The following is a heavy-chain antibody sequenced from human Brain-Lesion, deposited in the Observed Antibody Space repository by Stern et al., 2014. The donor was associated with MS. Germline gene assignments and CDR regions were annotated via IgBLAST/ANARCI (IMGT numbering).Heavy chain of an antibody. J-gene: IGHJ4*02. D-gene: IGHD3-16*01. CDR3: AKWGTGGYGHFDY. CDR1: GASISSSY. CDR2: IYYSGIT. Sequence: VQLEESGPGLVKPWETLRLTCTVSGASISSSYWRWIRQPPGKGPGWSAYIYYSGITNYKPSLSSRGATLGYMDKNQFSLKVTSVTAADTAVYYCAKWGTGGYGHFDYWGQGILVTVSS. V-gene: IGHV4-59*01.